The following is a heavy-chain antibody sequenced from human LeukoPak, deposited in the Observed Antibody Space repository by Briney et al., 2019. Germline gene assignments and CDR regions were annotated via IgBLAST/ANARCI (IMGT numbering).Heavy chain of an antibody. D-gene: IGHD3-3*01. CDR2: INHSGST. CDR3: ARVGYDFWSGYHIDY. V-gene: IGHV4-34*01. Sequence: PSETLSLTCAVYGGSFSGYYWSWIRQPLGKGLEWIGEINHSGSTNYNPSLKSRVTISVDTSKNQFSLKLSSVTAADTAVYYCARVGYDFWSGYHIDYWGQGTLVTVSS. CDR1: GGSFSGYY. J-gene: IGHJ4*02.